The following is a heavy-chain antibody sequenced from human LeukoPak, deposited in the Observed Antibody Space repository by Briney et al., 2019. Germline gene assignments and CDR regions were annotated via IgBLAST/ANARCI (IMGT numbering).Heavy chain of an antibody. CDR1: GRSISSYY. D-gene: IGHD4-23*01. CDR2: IYTRGST. CDR3: ARDLYGGNAFVGRGLNDAFDI. J-gene: IGHJ3*02. Sequence: SDTLSLTCTLSGRSISSYYWSWIRQPAGKGLEWIARIYTRGSTNYNPSLKSRVTMSVDTSKNQFSLKLSSVTAADTAVYYCARDLYGGNAFVGRGLNDAFDIWGQGTMVTVSS. V-gene: IGHV4-4*07.